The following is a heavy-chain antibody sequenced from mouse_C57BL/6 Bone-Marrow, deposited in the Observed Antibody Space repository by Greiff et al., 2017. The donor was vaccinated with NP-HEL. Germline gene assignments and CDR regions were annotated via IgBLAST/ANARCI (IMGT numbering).Heavy chain of an antibody. CDR2: IYPGDGDT. CDR1: GYAFSSSW. V-gene: IGHV1-82*01. J-gene: IGHJ2*01. D-gene: IGHD2-2*01. Sequence: QVQLKESGPELVKPGASVKISCKASGYAFSSSWMNWVKQRPGKGLEWIGRIYPGDGDTNYNGKFKGKATLTADKSSSTAYMQLSSLTSEDSAVYFCARSRWLRRDYYFDYWGQGTTLTVSS. CDR3: ARSRWLRRDYYFDY.